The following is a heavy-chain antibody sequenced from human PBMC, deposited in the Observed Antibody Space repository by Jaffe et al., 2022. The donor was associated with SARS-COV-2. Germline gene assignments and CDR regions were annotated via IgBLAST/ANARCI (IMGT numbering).Heavy chain of an antibody. J-gene: IGHJ4*02. CDR1: GFTFSLYW. V-gene: IGHV3-74*03. CDR2: IKIDGTIT. CDR3: AREGPHVEMAKTFDS. Sequence: EVHLVESGGGLVQPGGSLRLSCAASGFTFSLYWMHWVRQVPGKGLVWVSRIKIDGTITTYADSVKGRFTISRDNAKNTLYLQMNSLRVEDTAVYYCAREGPHVEMAKTFDSWGQGTLVTVSS. D-gene: IGHD5-12*01.